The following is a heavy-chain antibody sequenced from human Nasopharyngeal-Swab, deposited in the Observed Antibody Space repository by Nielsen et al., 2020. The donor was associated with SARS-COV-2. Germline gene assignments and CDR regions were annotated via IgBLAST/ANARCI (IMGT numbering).Heavy chain of an antibody. Sequence: SVKVSCKASGGTFSSYAISWVRQAPGQGLEWMGRIIPILGIANYAQKFQGRVTITADKSTSTAYMELSSLRSEDTAVYYCAREDDTAMVPYYFDYWGQGTLVTVSS. CDR1: GGTFSSYA. V-gene: IGHV1-69*04. J-gene: IGHJ4*02. CDR3: AREDDTAMVPYYFDY. CDR2: IIPILGIA. D-gene: IGHD5-18*01.